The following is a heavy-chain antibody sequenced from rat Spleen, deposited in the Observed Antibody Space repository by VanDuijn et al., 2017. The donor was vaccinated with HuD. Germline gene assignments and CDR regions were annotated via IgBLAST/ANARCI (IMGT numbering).Heavy chain of an antibody. J-gene: IGHJ2*01. Sequence: EVQLAESGGGLVQPGRSLKLSCAVSGFTISDYKLAWVRQATKKGLEWVATISYDGSSTYYRDSVKGRFTISRDNAKSTLYLQMDSLRSEDTATYYCASPLGTGDYWGQGVMVTVSS. CDR1: GFTISDYK. CDR3: ASPLGTGDY. CDR2: ISYDGSST. D-gene: IGHD1-5*01. V-gene: IGHV5-7*01.